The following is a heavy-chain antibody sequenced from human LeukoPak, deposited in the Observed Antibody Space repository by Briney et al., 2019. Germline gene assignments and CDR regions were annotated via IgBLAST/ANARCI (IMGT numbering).Heavy chain of an antibody. Sequence: TGGSLRLSCTGSGFTFSRYWMTWVRQAPGKGLEWMANIKPDGCLENYVDSAKGRFSISRDNAKESLFLQMNSLRAEDTAVYYCVRVGFSDEGFDHWGQGTLVTVSS. CDR1: GFTFSRYW. D-gene: IGHD2-21*01. CDR3: VRVGFSDEGFDH. CDR2: IKPDGCLE. V-gene: IGHV3-7*01. J-gene: IGHJ4*02.